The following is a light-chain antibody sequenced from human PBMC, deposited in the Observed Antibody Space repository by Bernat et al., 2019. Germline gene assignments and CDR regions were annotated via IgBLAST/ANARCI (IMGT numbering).Light chain of an antibody. Sequence: QSVLTQPPSASGTPGQRVTISCSGSGSIIGIKTVNWYQQAPGTAPTLLISTDNQRPSGVPDRFLGFTTGTSASLAISGLQFEDEADYYCAAWDDRVQVWVLGGGTKLTVL. CDR2: TDN. V-gene: IGLV1-44*01. J-gene: IGLJ3*02. CDR3: AAWDDRVQVWV. CDR1: GSIIGIKT.